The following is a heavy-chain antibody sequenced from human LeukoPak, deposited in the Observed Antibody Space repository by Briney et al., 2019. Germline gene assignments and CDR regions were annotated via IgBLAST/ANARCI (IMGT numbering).Heavy chain of an antibody. D-gene: IGHD1-1*01. CDR2: ISGSVGST. Sequence: GESLKISCKGSGYSFTSYWIGWVRQMPGKGLEWVSAISGSVGSTYYADSVKGRFTISRDNSKNTLYLQMNSPRAEDTAVYYCAKDPWYDPSLDYWGQGTLVTVSS. CDR3: AKDPWYDPSLDY. J-gene: IGHJ4*02. V-gene: IGHV3-23*01. CDR1: GYSFTSYW.